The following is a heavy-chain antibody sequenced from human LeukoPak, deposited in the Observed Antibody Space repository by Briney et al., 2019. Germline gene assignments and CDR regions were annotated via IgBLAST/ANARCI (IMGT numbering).Heavy chain of an antibody. CDR1: GGTFSSYA. CDR3: AREIFNPLGYCSGGSCYNWFDP. Sequence: SVKVSCKASGGTFSSYAISWVRQAPGQGLEWMGGIIPIFGTANYAQKFQGRVTITADESTSTAYMELSSLRSEDTAVYYCAREIFNPLGYCSGGSCYNWFDPWGQGTLVTVSS. J-gene: IGHJ5*02. CDR2: IIPIFGTA. D-gene: IGHD2-15*01. V-gene: IGHV1-69*13.